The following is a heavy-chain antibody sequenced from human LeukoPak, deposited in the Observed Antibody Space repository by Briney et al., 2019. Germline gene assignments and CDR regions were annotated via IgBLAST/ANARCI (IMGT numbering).Heavy chain of an antibody. V-gene: IGHV3-21*01. D-gene: IGHD2-2*01. J-gene: IGHJ3*02. Sequence: GGSLRLSCSASGFTFNNFNMNWLRQAPGKGLEWVSSISSDTNYIYYADSVTGRFTISRDNAKDSLYLQMNSLRAEDTAVYYCARRSSTSSDAFEIWGQGTMVTVSS. CDR2: ISSDTNYI. CDR3: ARRSSTSSDAFEI. CDR1: GFTFNNFN.